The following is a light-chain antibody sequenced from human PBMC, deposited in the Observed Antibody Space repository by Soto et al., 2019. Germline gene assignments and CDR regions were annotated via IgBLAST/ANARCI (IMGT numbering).Light chain of an antibody. CDR3: SSYTSSSTLEV. CDR1: SSDVGGYNY. V-gene: IGLV2-14*01. CDR2: EVS. Sequence: QSVLAQPASVSGSPGQSITISCTGTSSDVGGYNYVSWYQQHPGKAPKLMIYEVSNRPSGVSNRFSGSKSGNTASLTISGLQAEDEGDYYCSSYTSSSTLEVFGSGTKVTVL. J-gene: IGLJ1*01.